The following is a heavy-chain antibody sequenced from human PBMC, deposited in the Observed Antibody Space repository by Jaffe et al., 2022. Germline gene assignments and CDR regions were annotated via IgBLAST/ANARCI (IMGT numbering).Heavy chain of an antibody. D-gene: IGHD2-15*01. CDR3: KLVAASIYYYYYMDV. CDR1: GFTFSSYE. V-gene: IGHV3-48*03. J-gene: IGHJ6*03. CDR2: ISSSGSTI. Sequence: EVQLVESGGGLVQPGGSLRLSCAASGFTFSSYEMNWVRQAPGKGLEWVSYISSSGSTIYYADSVKGRFTISRDNAKNSLYLQMNSLRAEDTAVYYCKLVAASIYYYYYMDVWGKGTTVTVSS.